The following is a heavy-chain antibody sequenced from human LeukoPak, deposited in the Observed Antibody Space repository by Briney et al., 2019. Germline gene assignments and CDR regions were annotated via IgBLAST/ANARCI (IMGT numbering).Heavy chain of an antibody. V-gene: IGHV4-59*01. Sequence: GSLRLSCAASGFTFSNAWMSWIRQPPGKGLEWIGYIYYSGSTNYNPSLKSRVTISVDTSKNQFSLKLSSVTAADTAVYYCARVPAAAGYYFDYWGQGTLVTVSS. CDR3: ARVPAAAGYYFDY. J-gene: IGHJ4*02. CDR2: IYYSGST. CDR1: GFTFSNAW. D-gene: IGHD6-13*01.